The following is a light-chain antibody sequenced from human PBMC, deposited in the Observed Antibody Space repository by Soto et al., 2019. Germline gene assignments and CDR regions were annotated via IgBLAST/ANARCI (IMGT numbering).Light chain of an antibody. J-gene: IGLJ2*01. V-gene: IGLV1-47*01. Sequence: QPVLTQPPSASGTPGQTVTISCSGSSSNIGSAYIYWYQHLPGTAPKLLIYRNNQRPSGVPDRFSASKSGTSASLAISGLRSEDDADYYCAAWDDDLYTPIIGGGTKLTVL. CDR2: RNN. CDR1: SSNIGSAY. CDR3: AAWDDDLYTPI.